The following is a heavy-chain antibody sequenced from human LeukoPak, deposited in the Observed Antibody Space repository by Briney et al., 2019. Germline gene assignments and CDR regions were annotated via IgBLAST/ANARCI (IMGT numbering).Heavy chain of an antibody. Sequence: ASVKVSCKASGYTFTCYYMHWVRQAPGQGLEWMGWINPNSSGTNYAQTFQGRVTMTRDTSISTAYMELSRLRSDDTAVYYCARPSKYSSGWYYFDYWGQGTLVTVSS. V-gene: IGHV1-2*02. CDR3: ARPSKYSSGWYYFDY. CDR1: GYTFTCYY. CDR2: INPNSSGT. D-gene: IGHD6-19*01. J-gene: IGHJ4*02.